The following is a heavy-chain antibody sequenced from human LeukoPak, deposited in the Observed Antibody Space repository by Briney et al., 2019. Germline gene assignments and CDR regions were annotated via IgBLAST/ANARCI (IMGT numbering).Heavy chain of an antibody. CDR3: ATSGRTWELHTIDY. J-gene: IGHJ4*02. Sequence: ASVKVSCKVSGYTLTELPMHWVRQAPGRGLEWMGGFDPEDGETIYAQKFQGRVTMTEDTSTDTAYMELSSLRSEDTAVYYCATSGRTWELHTIDYWGQGTLVTVSS. CDR2: FDPEDGET. CDR1: GYTLTELP. D-gene: IGHD1-26*01. V-gene: IGHV1-24*01.